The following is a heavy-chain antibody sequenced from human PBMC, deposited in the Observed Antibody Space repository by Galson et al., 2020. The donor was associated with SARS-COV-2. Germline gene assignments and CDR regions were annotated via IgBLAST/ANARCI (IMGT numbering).Heavy chain of an antibody. V-gene: IGHV2-70*11. J-gene: IGHJ4*02. Sequence: VSGPTLVKPTQTLTLTCTFSGFSLSTSGMCVSWIRQPPGKALEWLARIDWDDDKYYSTSLKTRLTISKDTSKNQVVLTTTNMDPVDTATYYCAREYSSSVSLDYWGQGTLVTVSS. CDR2: IDWDDDK. CDR3: AREYSSSVSLDY. D-gene: IGHD6-6*01. CDR1: GFSLSTSGMC.